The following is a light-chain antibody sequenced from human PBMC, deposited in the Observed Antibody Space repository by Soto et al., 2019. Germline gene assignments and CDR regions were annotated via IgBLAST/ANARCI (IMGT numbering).Light chain of an antibody. CDR1: QSLLHSNGYNY. J-gene: IGKJ5*01. V-gene: IGKV2-28*01. CDR3: MQALQIPPT. Sequence: DIVMTQSPLSLPVTPGEPASMSSRSSQSLLHSNGYNYFDWYMQKPGQSPQLLIYLGSNRASGVPDRFSGSGSGTDFTLKISRVEAEDVGVYYCMQALQIPPTFGQGTRLEIK. CDR2: LGS.